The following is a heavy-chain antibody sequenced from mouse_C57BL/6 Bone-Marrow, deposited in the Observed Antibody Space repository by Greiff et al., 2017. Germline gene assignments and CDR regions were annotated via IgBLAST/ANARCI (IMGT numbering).Heavy chain of an antibody. D-gene: IGHD1-1*01. J-gene: IGHJ3*01. Sequence: EVKVVESGGGLVKPGGSLKLSCAASGFTFSDYGMHWVRQAPEKGLEWVAYISSGSSTIYYADTVKGRFTIARDNAKNTLFLQMTRLGSKGTAMYYCAKNYGSSYPAWFAYWGQGTLVTVSA. CDR3: AKNYGSSYPAWFAY. CDR2: ISSGSSTI. V-gene: IGHV5-17*01. CDR1: GFTFSDYG.